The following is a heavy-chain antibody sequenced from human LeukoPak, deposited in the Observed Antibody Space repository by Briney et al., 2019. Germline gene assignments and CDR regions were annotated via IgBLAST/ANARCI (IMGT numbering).Heavy chain of an antibody. CDR2: IYHSGST. Sequence: SETLSLTCTVSGGSISSYYWSWIRQPPGKGLEWIGYIYHSGSTYYNPSLKSRVTISVDRSKNQFSLKLSSVTAADTAVYYCARARVQDIVVVPAAVLFDYWGQGTLVTVSS. CDR1: GGSISSYY. CDR3: ARARVQDIVVVPAAVLFDY. D-gene: IGHD2-2*01. V-gene: IGHV4-59*12. J-gene: IGHJ4*02.